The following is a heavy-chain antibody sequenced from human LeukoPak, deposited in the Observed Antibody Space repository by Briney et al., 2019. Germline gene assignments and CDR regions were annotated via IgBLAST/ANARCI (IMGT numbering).Heavy chain of an antibody. V-gene: IGHV1-18*01. CDR1: GYTFTSYG. D-gene: IGHD3-3*01. Sequence: ASVKVSCKASGYTFTSYGISWVRQAPGQGLEWMGWISAYNGNTNYAQKLQGRVTMTTDTSTSTAYMELRSLRSDDTAVYYCARDSGAYDFWSGYRPLFDYWGQGTLVTVSS. J-gene: IGHJ4*02. CDR3: ARDSGAYDFWSGYRPLFDY. CDR2: ISAYNGNT.